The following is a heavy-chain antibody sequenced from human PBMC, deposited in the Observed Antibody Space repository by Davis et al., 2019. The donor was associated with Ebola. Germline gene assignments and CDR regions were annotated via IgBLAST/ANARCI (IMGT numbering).Heavy chain of an antibody. CDR1: GGTFSSYT. Sequence: SVKVSCKASGGTFSSYTISWVRQAPGQGLEWMGRIIPILSITNYAQKFQGRVTITADKSTSTAYMEMRSLRSDDTAVYYCARDLVSGWYICDSWGQGTLVSVSS. CDR3: ARDLVSGWYICDS. D-gene: IGHD6-19*01. J-gene: IGHJ4*02. CDR2: IIPILSIT. V-gene: IGHV1-69*04.